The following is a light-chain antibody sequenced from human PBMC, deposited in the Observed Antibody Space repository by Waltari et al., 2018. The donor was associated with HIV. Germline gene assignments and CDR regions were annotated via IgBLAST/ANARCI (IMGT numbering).Light chain of an antibody. V-gene: IGLV2-23*02. CDR1: SSDVGRYNL. CDR3: CSYAGSSTYV. CDR2: EVS. J-gene: IGLJ1*01. Sequence: QSALTQPASVSGSPGQSITISCPGTSSDVGRYNLVSWYQQHPGKAPNLMIYEVSKRPSGVSNRFSGSKSGNTASLTISGLQAEDEADYYCCSYAGSSTYVFGTGTKVTVL.